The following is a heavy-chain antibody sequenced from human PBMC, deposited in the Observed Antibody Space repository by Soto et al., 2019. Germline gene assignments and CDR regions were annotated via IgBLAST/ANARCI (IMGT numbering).Heavy chain of an antibody. CDR2: INAGNGNT. CDR3: ARDLKLAGVDY. V-gene: IGHV1-3*01. J-gene: IGHJ4*02. D-gene: IGHD6-6*01. CDR1: GYTFTSYA. Sequence: ASVKVSCKASGYTFTSYAMHWVRQAPGQRLEWMGWINAGNGNTKYSQKFQGRVTSTRDTSASTAYMELSSLRSEDTAVYYCARDLKLAGVDYWGQGTLVTVSS.